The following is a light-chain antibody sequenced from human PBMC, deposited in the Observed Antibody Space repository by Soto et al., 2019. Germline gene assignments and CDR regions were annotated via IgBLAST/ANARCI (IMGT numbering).Light chain of an antibody. CDR2: DDS. Sequence: SYELTQPPSVSVAPGQTARITWGGNNIGSRSVHWYQQKPGQAPVLVVYDDSDRPSGITERLSGSNSGNTATLTISRVEAGDEADYYCQVWPGSGDRPDVRFGGGTKLTVL. V-gene: IGLV3-21*02. CDR3: QVWPGSGDRPDVR. CDR1: NIGSRS. J-gene: IGLJ2*01.